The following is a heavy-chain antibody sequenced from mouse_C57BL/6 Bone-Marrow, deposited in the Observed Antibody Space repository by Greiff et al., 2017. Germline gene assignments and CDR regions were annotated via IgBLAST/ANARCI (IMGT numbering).Heavy chain of an antibody. Sequence: EVQLVESGAELVRPGASVKLSCTASGFNIKDDYMHWVKQRPEQGLEWIGWIDPETGDNEYASKFQGKATITADTSSNTAYLQLSSLTSEDTAVYYCTSVVRFFDYWGQGTTLTVSS. V-gene: IGHV14-4*01. D-gene: IGHD1-1*01. CDR3: TSVVRFFDY. CDR2: IDPETGDN. J-gene: IGHJ2*01. CDR1: GFNIKDDY.